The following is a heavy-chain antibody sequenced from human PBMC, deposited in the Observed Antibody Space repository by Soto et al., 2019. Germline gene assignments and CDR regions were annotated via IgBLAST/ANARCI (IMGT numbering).Heavy chain of an antibody. Sequence: QVQLVQSGAELKKPGASVKVSCKASGYTFSNYDMNWVRQATGQGPGWIGWVNPNNGDTGYAQKIQGRVTLTTDISTTTAYMELTSLRSEDTAIYYCAKVSRKGSAIDFDYWGQGTLITVSS. J-gene: IGHJ4*02. CDR1: GYTFSNYD. D-gene: IGHD3-10*01. CDR2: VNPNNGDT. V-gene: IGHV1-8*01. CDR3: AKVSRKGSAIDFDY.